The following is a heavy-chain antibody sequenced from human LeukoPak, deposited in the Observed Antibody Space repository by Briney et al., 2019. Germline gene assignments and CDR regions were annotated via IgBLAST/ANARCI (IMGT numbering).Heavy chain of an antibody. D-gene: IGHD3-22*01. J-gene: IGHJ4*02. CDR3: ARVEDSSGPY. Sequence: SETLSLTCAVYGGSFSGYYWSWIRQPPGKGLEWIGEINHSGSTNYNPSLKSRVTISVDTSKSQFSLKLSSVTAADTAVYYCARVEDSSGPYWGQGTLVTVSS. V-gene: IGHV4-34*01. CDR2: INHSGST. CDR1: GGSFSGYY.